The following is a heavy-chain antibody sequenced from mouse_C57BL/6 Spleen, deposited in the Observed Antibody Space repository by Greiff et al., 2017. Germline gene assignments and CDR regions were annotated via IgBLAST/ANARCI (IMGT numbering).Heavy chain of an antibody. J-gene: IGHJ4*01. Sequence: VQLKESGGGLVKPGGSLKLSCAASGFTFSDYGMHWVRQAPEKGLEWVAYISSGSSTIYYADTVKGRFTISRDNAKNTLFLQMTSLRSEDTAMYYCARDSNYAMDYWGQGTSVTVSS. D-gene: IGHD2-5*01. CDR2: ISSGSSTI. CDR1: GFTFSDYG. V-gene: IGHV5-17*01. CDR3: ARDSNYAMDY.